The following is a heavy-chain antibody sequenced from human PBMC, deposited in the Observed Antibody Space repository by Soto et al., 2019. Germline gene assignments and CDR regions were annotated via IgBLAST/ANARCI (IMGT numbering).Heavy chain of an antibody. J-gene: IGHJ4*02. CDR1: GGSISSTIYY. V-gene: IGHV4-39*01. Sequence: QLQLQESGPGLVKPSETLSLTCTVSGGSISSTIYYWGWIRQPPGKGLEWTGSIYYNGRTYYNASLKSRVPIAVDTSKNQLSLKLSSVTAADTAVYYCARVPQRDYGYPDYWGQGTLVTVSS. D-gene: IGHD5-12*01. CDR2: IYYNGRT. CDR3: ARVPQRDYGYPDY.